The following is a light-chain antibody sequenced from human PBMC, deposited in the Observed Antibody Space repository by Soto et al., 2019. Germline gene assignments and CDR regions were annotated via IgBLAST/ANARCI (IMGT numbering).Light chain of an antibody. CDR2: SSN. CDR3: AAWDDSLNGVV. J-gene: IGLJ2*01. Sequence: QSVLTQPPSSSGTPGQRVTISCSVTSSNIGSNSVNWYQQLPGTAPKLLMYSSNQRPSGVPDRFSGSKSGTSASLAISGLQSEDEADYYCAAWDDSLNGVVFGGGPKLTVL. CDR1: SSNIGSNS. V-gene: IGLV1-44*01.